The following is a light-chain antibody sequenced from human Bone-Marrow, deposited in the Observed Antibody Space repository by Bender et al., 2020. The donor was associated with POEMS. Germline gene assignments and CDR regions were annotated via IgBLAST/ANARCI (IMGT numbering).Light chain of an antibody. CDR3: QSSDASLSASV. J-gene: IGLJ3*02. V-gene: IGLV1-40*01. CDR1: SSNNGADA. CDR2: GYN. Sequence: QSVLTQPPSASGTPGQRVTISCSGGSSNNGADAVNWYQQLPGRAPKLLIIGYNTRPSGVPDHFSASTSGTSASIAITALQAADEADYFCQSSDASLSASVFGGGTRLTVL.